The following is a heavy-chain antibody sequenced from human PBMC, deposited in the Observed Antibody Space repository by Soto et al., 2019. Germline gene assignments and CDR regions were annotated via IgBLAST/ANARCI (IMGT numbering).Heavy chain of an antibody. V-gene: IGHV1-3*01. CDR2: INAANGDT. J-gene: IGHJ5*02. CDR3: VRRHVSATGIDWFDP. CDR1: GYTFTSYG. Sequence: ASVKVSCKASGYTFTSYGIHWARQAPGQRLEWMGWINAANGDTKYSPKFQGRVTITRDTSASTAYMELSSLRSEDTAVYYCVRRHVSATGIDWFDPWGQGTLVTVPS. D-gene: IGHD6-13*01.